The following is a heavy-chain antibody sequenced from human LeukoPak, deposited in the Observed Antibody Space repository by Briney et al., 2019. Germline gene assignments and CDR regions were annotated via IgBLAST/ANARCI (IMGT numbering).Heavy chain of an antibody. CDR1: GFSLTTRGMC. D-gene: IGHD3-16*02. J-gene: IGHJ4*02. Sequence: KESXPALVKPTQTLTLTCTFSGFSLTTRGMCVSWIRQPPGKALEWLSRIDWDDDKYYNASLETRLTISKDTSKNQVVLTMTNMDPVDTGTYYCARIGGSYRYYFDYLGQGTLVTVSS. CDR2: IDWDDDK. V-gene: IGHV2-70*11. CDR3: ARIGGSYRYYFDY.